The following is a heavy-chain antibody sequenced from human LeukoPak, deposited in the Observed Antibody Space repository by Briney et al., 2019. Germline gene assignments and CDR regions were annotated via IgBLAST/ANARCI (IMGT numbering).Heavy chain of an antibody. CDR1: GDSISIGDFR. D-gene: IGHD3-16*01. V-gene: IGHV4-30-4*01. Sequence: SETLSLTCSVSGDSISIGDFRWSWIRQSPGKGLEWIGYVYYIGTAYYNPSLRSRVALSADTSKNQFSLTLNSVTVADSALYFCARARGDSPRIYYYMDVWGKGTTVTVSS. CDR2: VYYIGTA. J-gene: IGHJ6*03. CDR3: ARARGDSPRIYYYMDV.